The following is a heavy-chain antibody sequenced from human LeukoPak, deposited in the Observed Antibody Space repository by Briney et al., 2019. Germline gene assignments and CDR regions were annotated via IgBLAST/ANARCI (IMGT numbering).Heavy chain of an antibody. D-gene: IGHD3-10*01. J-gene: IGHJ4*02. V-gene: IGHV3-33*01. CDR2: IWYDGSNK. Sequence: PGGSLRLSCAASGFTFSTYGMHWVRQAPGKGLEWVAVIWYDGSNKYYADSVKGRFTISRDNSKNTLYLQMNSLRAEDTAMYYCVRDGQELMVRGALDDYWGQGTLVTVSS. CDR1: GFTFSTYG. CDR3: VRDGQELMVRGALDDY.